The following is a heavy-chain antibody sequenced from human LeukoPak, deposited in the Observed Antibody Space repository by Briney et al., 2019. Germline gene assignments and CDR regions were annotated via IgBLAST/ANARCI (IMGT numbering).Heavy chain of an antibody. D-gene: IGHD3-22*01. V-gene: IGHV1-18*01. CDR2: ISAYNGNT. CDR1: GYTFTSYG. Sequence: ASVKVSCKASGYTFTSYGISWVRQAPGQGLEWMGWISAYNGNTNYAQKLQGRVTMTTDTSTSTAYMELRSLRSDDTAVYYCARGEVVTDPYYYGMDVWGQGTTVTVSS. J-gene: IGHJ6*02. CDR3: ARGEVVTDPYYYGMDV.